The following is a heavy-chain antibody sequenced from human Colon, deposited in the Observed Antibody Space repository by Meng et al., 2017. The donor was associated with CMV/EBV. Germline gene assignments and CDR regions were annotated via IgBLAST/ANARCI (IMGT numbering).Heavy chain of an antibody. V-gene: IGHV3-20*04. D-gene: IGHD4/OR15-4a*01. J-gene: IGHJ4*02. CDR3: AKDYMSACDS. CDR2: IDWNGAIT. Sequence: LSWAVSGVVVKDYAMSWVRQVPGKGLEWVAGIDWNGAITNYADSVRGRFTISRDNAKNSLHLQMTSLRAEDTALYYCAKDYMSACDSWGQGTLVTVSS. CDR1: GVVVKDYA.